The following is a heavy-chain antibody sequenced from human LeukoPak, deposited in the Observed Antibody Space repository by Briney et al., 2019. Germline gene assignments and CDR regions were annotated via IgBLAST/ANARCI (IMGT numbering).Heavy chain of an antibody. CDR3: ARDFVLRFLEWLTPNYYYYGMDV. D-gene: IGHD3-3*01. Sequence: GGSLRLSCAASGFTFSDYYMSWIRQAPGKGLEWVSYISSSGSTIYYADSVKGRFTISRDNAKNSLYLQMNSLRAEDAGVYYCARDFVLRFLEWLTPNYYYYGMDVWGQGTTVTVSS. CDR2: ISSSGSTI. CDR1: GFTFSDYY. J-gene: IGHJ6*02. V-gene: IGHV3-11*01.